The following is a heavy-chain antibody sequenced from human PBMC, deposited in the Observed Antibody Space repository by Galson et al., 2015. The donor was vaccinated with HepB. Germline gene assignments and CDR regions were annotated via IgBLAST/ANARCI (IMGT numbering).Heavy chain of an antibody. V-gene: IGHV1-69*06. Sequence: SVKVSCKASGGTFSSYAISWVRQAPGQGLEWMGGIIPIFGTANYAQKFQGRVTITADKSTSTAYMELSSLRSEDTAVYYCARDGATHYYYYYGMDVWGQGTTVTVSS. CDR1: GGTFSSYA. CDR3: ARDGATHYYYYYGMDV. CDR2: IIPIFGTA. D-gene: IGHD1-26*01. J-gene: IGHJ6*02.